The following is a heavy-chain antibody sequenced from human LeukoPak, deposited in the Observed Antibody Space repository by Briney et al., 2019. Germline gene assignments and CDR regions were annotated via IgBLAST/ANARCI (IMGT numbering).Heavy chain of an antibody. CDR2: IWYDGSNK. CDR3: ARDPAPFYDFWSGMRGRGMDV. V-gene: IGHV3-33*01. Sequence: GGSLRLSCAASGFTFSSYGMHWVRQAPGNGLEWVAVIWYDGSNKYYADSVKGRFTISRDNSKNTLYLQMNSLKAEDTAVYYCARDPAPFYDFWSGMRGRGMDVWGQGTTVTVSS. D-gene: IGHD3-3*01. CDR1: GFTFSSYG. J-gene: IGHJ6*02.